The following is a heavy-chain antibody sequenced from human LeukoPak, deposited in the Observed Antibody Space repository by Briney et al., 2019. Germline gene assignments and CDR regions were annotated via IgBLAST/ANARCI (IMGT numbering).Heavy chain of an antibody. CDR1: GGSFSGYY. J-gene: IGHJ4*02. CDR3: ARAPQAYGSGRYYYMTGALDY. Sequence: SETLSLTCAVYGGSFSGYYWSWIRQPPGKGLEWIGEINHSGSTNYNPSLKSRVTISVDTSKNQFSLKLSSVTAADTAVYYCARAPQAYGSGRYYYMTGALDYWGRGTWSPSPQ. D-gene: IGHD3-10*01. V-gene: IGHV4-34*01. CDR2: INHSGST.